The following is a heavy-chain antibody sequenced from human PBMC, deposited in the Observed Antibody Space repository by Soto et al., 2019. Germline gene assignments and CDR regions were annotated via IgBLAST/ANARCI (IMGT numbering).Heavy chain of an antibody. Sequence: QELLVESGGGVVQPGRSVRLSCAASGFTFSSFAMHWVRQAPGKGLEWVSVISFNGLSQFYPDSIRGRFTISRDNSKNTLYLQLDSLRPDDTAVHYCARGGRGLRGAFDVWGQGTEVSVS. CDR1: GFTFSSFA. CDR3: ARGGRGLRGAFDV. J-gene: IGHJ3*01. CDR2: ISFNGLSQ. D-gene: IGHD3-16*01. V-gene: IGHV3-30*03.